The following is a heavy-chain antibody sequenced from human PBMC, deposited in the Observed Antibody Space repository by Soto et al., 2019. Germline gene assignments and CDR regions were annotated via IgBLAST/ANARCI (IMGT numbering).Heavy chain of an antibody. CDR1: TGYA. V-gene: IGHV3-23*01. CDR3: AKDPSTGHADL. J-gene: IGHJ5*02. D-gene: IGHD3-9*01. Sequence: GGSLRLSCTALTGYAMSWIRRGPGKGLEWISTISPTGNTHYADSVEGRFTISRDDSKNTFYLQMNNLRADDTGVYYCAKDPSTGHADLWGQGTLVTVSS. CDR2: ISPTGNT.